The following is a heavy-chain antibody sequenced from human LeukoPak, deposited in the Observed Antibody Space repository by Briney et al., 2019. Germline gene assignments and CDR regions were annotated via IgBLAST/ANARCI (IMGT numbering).Heavy chain of an antibody. D-gene: IGHD3-16*01. CDR2: IYYTGST. CDR1: GGSINSGDYY. CDR3: ARAKRDYDYAWGSLQKYYFDY. Sequence: SQTLSLTCTVAGGSINSGDYYWRWIRQPPGKGLECIGYIYYTGSTYYNPSLKSRITIALATSKNQFHLKLSSVTAADTAVYYWARAKRDYDYAWGSLQKYYFDYWGQGTLVTVYS. J-gene: IGHJ4*02. V-gene: IGHV4-30-4*01.